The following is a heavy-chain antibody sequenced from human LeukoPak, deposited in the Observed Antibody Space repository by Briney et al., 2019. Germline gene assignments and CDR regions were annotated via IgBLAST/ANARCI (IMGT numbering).Heavy chain of an antibody. CDR1: GFTFSSYG. CDR2: IWYDGSNK. D-gene: IGHD3-22*01. V-gene: IGHV3-33*01. J-gene: IGHJ4*02. Sequence: GRSLRLSCAASGFTFSSYGMHWVRQAPGKGLEWVAVIWYDGSNKYCADSVKGRFTISRDNSKNTLYLQMNSLRAEDTAVYYCARDRYYYDSSGYIDYWGQGTLVTVSS. CDR3: ARDRYYYDSSGYIDY.